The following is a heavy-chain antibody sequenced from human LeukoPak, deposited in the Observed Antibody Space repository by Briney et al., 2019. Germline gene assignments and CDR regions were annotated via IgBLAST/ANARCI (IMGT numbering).Heavy chain of an antibody. J-gene: IGHJ4*02. CDR3: ASIPGTTALGD. V-gene: IGHV3-74*01. Sequence: GGSLRLSCAASGFTFSSYWMHWVRQAPGKGLVWVSRINTDGSSTSYADSVKGRFTISRDNAKNTLYLQMNSLRAEDTAAYYCASIPGTTALGDWGQGTLVTVSS. CDR2: INTDGSST. D-gene: IGHD1-20*01. CDR1: GFTFSSYW.